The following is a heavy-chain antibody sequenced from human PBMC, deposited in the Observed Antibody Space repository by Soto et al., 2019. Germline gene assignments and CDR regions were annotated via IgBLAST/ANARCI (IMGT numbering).Heavy chain of an antibody. CDR1: GYTFTGYG. V-gene: IGHV1-18*01. J-gene: IGHJ3*02. D-gene: IGHD3-16*02. CDR2: ISAYNGNT. CDR3: ARDRPRPDYVWGSYRYTHAFDI. Sequence: GASVKVSCKASGYTFTGYGISWVRQAPGQGLEWMGWISAYNGNTNYAQKLQGRVTMTTDTSTSTAYMELRSLRSDDTAVYYCARDRPRPDYVWGSYRYTHAFDIWGQGTMVTVSS.